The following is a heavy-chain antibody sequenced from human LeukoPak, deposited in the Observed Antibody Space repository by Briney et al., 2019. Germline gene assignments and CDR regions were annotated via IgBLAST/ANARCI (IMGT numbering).Heavy chain of an antibody. V-gene: IGHV3-48*04. CDR2: ISSSSSTI. Sequence: PGGSLRLSCAASGFTFSSYAMSWVRQAPGKGLEWVSYISSSSSTIYYADSVKGRFTISRDNAKNSLYLQMNSLRAEDTAVYYCAGLGGGLDYWGQGTLVTVSS. CDR1: GFTFSSYA. D-gene: IGHD3-16*01. CDR3: AGLGGGLDY. J-gene: IGHJ4*02.